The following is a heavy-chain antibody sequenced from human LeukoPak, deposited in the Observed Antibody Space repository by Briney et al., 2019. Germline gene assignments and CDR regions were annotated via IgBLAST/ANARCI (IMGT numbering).Heavy chain of an antibody. CDR2: IKEDGSEK. Sequence: GGSLRLSCAASGFTFSNYWMSWARQAPGKGLEWVANIKEDGSEKYYVDSVKGRFTISRDNAKNSLSLQVNSLSAEDTAVYYCARSRSGYYEDYWGQGTLVTVSS. V-gene: IGHV3-7*01. J-gene: IGHJ4*02. CDR1: GFTFSNYW. D-gene: IGHD3-22*01. CDR3: ARSRSGYYEDY.